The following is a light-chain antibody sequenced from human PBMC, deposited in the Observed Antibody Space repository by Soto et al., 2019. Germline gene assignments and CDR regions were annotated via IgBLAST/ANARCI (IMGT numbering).Light chain of an antibody. CDR2: GAS. J-gene: IGKJ1*01. V-gene: IGKV3-20*01. CDR3: QQYSSSRT. CDR1: QSVSSN. Sequence: EIELTQSPATLSLSPGETATLSCRASQSVSSNLAWYQQKPGQAPRLLIYGASTRATGIPARFSGSGSRTDFTLTLSRLEPGDFAVYYCQQYSSSRTYGQGTKVDIK.